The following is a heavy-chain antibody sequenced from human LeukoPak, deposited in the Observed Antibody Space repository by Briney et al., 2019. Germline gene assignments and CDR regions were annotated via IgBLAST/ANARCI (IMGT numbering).Heavy chain of an antibody. CDR1: GLSFSSYS. CDR2: ISSAGGYI. Sequence: PGGSLRLSCAASGLSFSSYSMNWVRQAPGKGLEWVSSISSAGGYIHYADSVKGRFTISRDNAKNSLYLQMNSLRVEDTAIYSCARDKGSDYYYYYMDVWGKGTTVTVSS. V-gene: IGHV3-21*01. J-gene: IGHJ6*03. CDR3: ARDKGSDYYYYYMDV. D-gene: IGHD6-19*01.